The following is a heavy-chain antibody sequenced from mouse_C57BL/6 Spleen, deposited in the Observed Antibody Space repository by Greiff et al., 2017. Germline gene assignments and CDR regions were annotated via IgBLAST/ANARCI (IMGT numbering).Heavy chain of an antibody. Sequence: ESGPELVKPGASVKISCKASGYAFSSSWMNWVKQRPGKGLEWIGRIYPGDGDTNYNGKFKGKATLTADKSSSTANMQLSSLTSEDSAVYFCARTGVVADYFDYWGQGTTLTVSS. J-gene: IGHJ2*01. CDR3: ARTGVVADYFDY. CDR1: GYAFSSSW. V-gene: IGHV1-82*01. CDR2: IYPGDGDT. D-gene: IGHD1-1*01.